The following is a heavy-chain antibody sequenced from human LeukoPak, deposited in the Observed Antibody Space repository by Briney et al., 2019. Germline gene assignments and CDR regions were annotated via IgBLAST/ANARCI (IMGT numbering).Heavy chain of an antibody. CDR1: GFTFDDYA. CDR3: AKDIGYCSGGSCREYYFDY. V-gene: IGHV3-9*01. Sequence: PGRSLRLSCAPSGFTFDDYAMHWVRKAPGKGLEWVSGISWNSGSIGYADSVKGRFTISRDNAKNSLYLQMNSLRAEDTALYYCAKDIGYCSGGSCREYYFDYRGQGTLVTVSS. J-gene: IGHJ4*02. CDR2: ISWNSGSI. D-gene: IGHD2-15*01.